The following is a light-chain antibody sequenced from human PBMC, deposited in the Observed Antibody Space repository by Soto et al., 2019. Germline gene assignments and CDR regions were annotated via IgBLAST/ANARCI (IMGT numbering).Light chain of an antibody. CDR3: AAWDDSLSGGV. V-gene: IGLV1-47*01. Sequence: QSVLTQPPSVSGTPGQRVTISCSGSFFNIGGNYVYWYQQLPGTASKVLIYRNDQRPSGVPDRFSASKSGTSASLAISGLRSEDEADYFCAAWDDSLSGGVFGGGTKLTVL. J-gene: IGLJ2*01. CDR1: FFNIGGNY. CDR2: RND.